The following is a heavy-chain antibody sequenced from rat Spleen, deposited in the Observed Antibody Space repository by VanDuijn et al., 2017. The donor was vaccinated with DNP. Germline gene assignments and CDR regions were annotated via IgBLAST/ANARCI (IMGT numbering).Heavy chain of an antibody. D-gene: IGHD1-9*01. J-gene: IGHJ1*01. CDR1: GYSITSNY. V-gene: IGHV3-1*01. CDR2: INYSGST. CDR3: ARGVSSYSGYNCYWYLAF. Sequence: EVRLQESGPGLVQPSQSLSLTCSVTGYSITSNYWAWIRKFPGNKMEWIGYINYSGSTGYNPSLKSRIPITRDTSKNQFFLQLNSVNTGDTATYYCARGVSSYSGYNCYWYLAFWGPGTMVTGSS.